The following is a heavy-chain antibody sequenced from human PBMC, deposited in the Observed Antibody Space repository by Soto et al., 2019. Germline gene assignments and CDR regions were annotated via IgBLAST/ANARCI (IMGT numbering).Heavy chain of an antibody. CDR2: IDPNSGGT. V-gene: IGHV1-2*02. D-gene: IGHD6-13*01. CDR1: GYTFTGYY. J-gene: IGHJ3*02. Sequence: ASVKVSCKASGYTFTGYYMHWVRQAPGQGLEWMGWIDPNSGGTNYAQKFQGRVTMTRDTSISTAYMELSRLRSDDTAVYYCARVRGIGSSSWYIGAHNAFDIWGQGTMVTVSS. CDR3: ARVRGIGSSSWYIGAHNAFDI.